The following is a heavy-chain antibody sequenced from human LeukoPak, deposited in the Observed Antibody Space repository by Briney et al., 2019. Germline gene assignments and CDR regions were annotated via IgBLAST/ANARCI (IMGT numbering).Heavy chain of an antibody. D-gene: IGHD2-15*01. CDR2: INPNSGGT. CDR1: GYTFTGYY. Sequence: ASVKVSCKASGYTFTGYYMHWVRQAPGQGLEWMGWINPNSGGTNYAQKFQGRVTMTRDTSISTAYMELSRLRSDDTAAYYCARDLILPVAGHCSGGSCYSGYSYGLPGGYWGQGTLVTVSS. V-gene: IGHV1-2*02. J-gene: IGHJ4*02. CDR3: ARDLILPVAGHCSGGSCYSGYSYGLPGGY.